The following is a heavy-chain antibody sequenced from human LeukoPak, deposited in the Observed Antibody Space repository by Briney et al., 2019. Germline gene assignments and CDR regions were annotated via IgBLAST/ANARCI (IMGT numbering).Heavy chain of an antibody. J-gene: IGHJ4*02. CDR2: INPNSGGT. CDR3: ATPARRGSGWYLDY. D-gene: IGHD6-19*01. V-gene: IGHV1-2*02. CDR1: GYTFTGYY. Sequence: ASVKVSCKASGYTFTGYYMHWVRQAPGQGLEWMGWINPNSGGTNYAQKFRGRVTMTRDTSISTAYMELSRLRSDDTAVYYCATPARRGSGWYLDYWGQGTLVTVSS.